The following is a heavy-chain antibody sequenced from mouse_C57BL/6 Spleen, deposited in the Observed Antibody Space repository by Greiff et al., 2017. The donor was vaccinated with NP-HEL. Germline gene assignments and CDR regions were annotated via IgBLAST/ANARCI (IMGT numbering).Heavy chain of an antibody. CDR2: IYPGDGDT. V-gene: IGHV1-82*01. CDR3: AREWLLPFLYAMDY. CDR1: GYAFSSSW. J-gene: IGHJ4*01. D-gene: IGHD2-3*01. Sequence: QVHVKQSGPELVKPGASVKISCKASGYAFSSSWMNWVKQRPGKGLEWIGRIYPGDGDTNYNGKFKGKATLTADKSSSTAYMQLSSLTSEDSAVYFCAREWLLPFLYAMDYWGQGTSVTVSS.